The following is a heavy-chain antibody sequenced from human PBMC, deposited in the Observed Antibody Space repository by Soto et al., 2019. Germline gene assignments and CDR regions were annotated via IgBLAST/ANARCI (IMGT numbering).Heavy chain of an antibody. D-gene: IGHD1-26*01. CDR1: GFIFEDYA. CDR3: AKDHRGSYLVGRFDS. V-gene: IGHV3-9*01. J-gene: IGHJ5*01. CDR2: ITWNSATK. Sequence: GGSLRLSCAASGFIFEDYAMYWVRQAPGKGPEWVSGITWNSATKNYAESVQGRFTISRDNAKKSLYLQMDSLRAEHTALYYGAKDHRGSYLVGRFDSWGQGTPVTASS.